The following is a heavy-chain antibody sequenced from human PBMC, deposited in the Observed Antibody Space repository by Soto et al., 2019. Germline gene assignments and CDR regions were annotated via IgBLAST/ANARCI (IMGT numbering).Heavy chain of an antibody. CDR3: AKGGSGYSYIRYYYMDV. D-gene: IGHD5-18*01. Sequence: QVQLVESGGGVVQPGRSLRLSCAASGFTFSSYGMHWVRQAPGKGLEWVAVISYDGSNKYYADSVKGRFTSSRDNSKNTLYLKMNSLGAEDTAVYYCAKGGSGYSYIRYYYMDVWGKGTTVTVSS. V-gene: IGHV3-30*18. CDR2: ISYDGSNK. CDR1: GFTFSSYG. J-gene: IGHJ6*03.